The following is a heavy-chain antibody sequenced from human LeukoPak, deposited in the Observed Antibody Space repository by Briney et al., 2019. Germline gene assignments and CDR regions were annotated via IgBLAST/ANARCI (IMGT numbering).Heavy chain of an antibody. CDR2: IIPIFGTA. Sequence: ASVKVSCKASGGTFSSYAISWVRQAPGQGLEWMGGIIPIFGTANYAQKFQGRVTITADKSTSTAYMELSSLRSEDTAVYYCAITSFVSSGYYKEPIDYWGQGTLVTVSS. CDR3: AITSFVSSGYYKEPIDY. D-gene: IGHD3-22*01. J-gene: IGHJ4*02. CDR1: GGTFSSYA. V-gene: IGHV1-69*06.